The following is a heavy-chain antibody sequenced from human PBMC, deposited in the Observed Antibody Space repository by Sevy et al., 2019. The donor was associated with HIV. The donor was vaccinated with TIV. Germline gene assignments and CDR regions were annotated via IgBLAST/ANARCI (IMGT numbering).Heavy chain of an antibody. Sequence: GGSLRLSCAASGVTFSDSPIHWVRQASGKGLEWVGRIRNRPNNYATAYGASVKGRFSISRDDSENTAYLQMNSLKTEDTAVYHCARGRVGYYVTLDLWGRGTLVTVSS. CDR3: ARGRVGYYVTLDL. D-gene: IGHD3-10*02. CDR1: GVTFSDSP. V-gene: IGHV3-73*01. J-gene: IGHJ2*01. CDR2: IRNRPNNYAT.